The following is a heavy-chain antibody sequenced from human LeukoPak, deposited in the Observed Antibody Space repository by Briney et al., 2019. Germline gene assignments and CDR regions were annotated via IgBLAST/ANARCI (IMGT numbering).Heavy chain of an antibody. CDR1: GGTFSSYA. Sequence: GASVKVSCKASGGTFSSYAISWVRQAPGQGLEWMGRIIPIFGTANYAQKFQGRVTITADKSTGTAYMELSSLRSEDTAVYYCASAGAAMVTNWGQGTLVTVSS. D-gene: IGHD5-18*01. CDR3: ASAGAAMVTN. CDR2: IIPIFGTA. J-gene: IGHJ4*02. V-gene: IGHV1-69*06.